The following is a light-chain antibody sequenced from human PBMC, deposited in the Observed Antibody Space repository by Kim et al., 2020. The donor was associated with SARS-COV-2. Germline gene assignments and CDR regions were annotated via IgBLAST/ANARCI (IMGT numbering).Light chain of an antibody. V-gene: IGLV3-21*04. J-gene: IGLJ3*02. CDR1: DIGRKS. CDR2: YDT. Sequence: PGQTATMTCEGTDIGRKSVPWYQQRPGRAPMLVIYYDTDRPSGVSDRFSGSNSGDTAALTISRVEAGDEADYFCQVWDTSSDDSVFGGGTQLTVL. CDR3: QVWDTSSDDSV.